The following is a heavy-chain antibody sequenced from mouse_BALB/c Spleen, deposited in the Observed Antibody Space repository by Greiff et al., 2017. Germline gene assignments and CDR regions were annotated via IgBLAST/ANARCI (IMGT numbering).Heavy chain of an antibody. V-gene: IGHV1-87*01. D-gene: IGHD2-14*01. CDR1: GYTITSYW. J-gene: IGHJ4*01. CDR3: ASPGAYRYDGDYYAMDY. Sequence: QVQLQQSGAELARPGASVKLSCKASGYTITSYWMQWVKQRPGQGLEWIGAIYPGDGDTRYTQKFKGKATLTADKSSSTAYMQLSSLASEDSAVYYCASPGAYRYDGDYYAMDYWGQGTSVTVSS. CDR2: IYPGDGDT.